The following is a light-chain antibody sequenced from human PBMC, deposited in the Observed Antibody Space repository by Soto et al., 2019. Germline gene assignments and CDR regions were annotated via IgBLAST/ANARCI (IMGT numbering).Light chain of an antibody. CDR1: QSVAGN. CDR2: GVS. CDR3: QQSNNWPPLT. V-gene: IGKV3-15*01. Sequence: EIVLTQSPGTLSLSPGERATLSCRASQSVAGNLAWYQRKPGQPPRLLIYGVSTRATGVPARFSGSGSETDFSLTISSLQIEDFALYYCQQSNNWPPLTFGGGTKVDIK. J-gene: IGKJ4*01.